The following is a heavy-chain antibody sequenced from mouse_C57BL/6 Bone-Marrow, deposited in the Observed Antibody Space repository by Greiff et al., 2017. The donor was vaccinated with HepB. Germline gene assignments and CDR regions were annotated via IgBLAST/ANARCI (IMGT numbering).Heavy chain of an antibody. Sequence: QVQLQQSGPELVKPGASVKISCKASGYAFSSSWMNWVKQRPGKGLEWIGRIYPGDGDTNYNGKFKGKATLTADKSSSTAYMQLSSLTSEDSAVYFCARFITTVPHWYVDVWGTGTTVTVSS. J-gene: IGHJ1*03. CDR2: IYPGDGDT. CDR3: ARFITTVPHWYVDV. CDR1: GYAFSSSW. V-gene: IGHV1-82*01. D-gene: IGHD1-1*01.